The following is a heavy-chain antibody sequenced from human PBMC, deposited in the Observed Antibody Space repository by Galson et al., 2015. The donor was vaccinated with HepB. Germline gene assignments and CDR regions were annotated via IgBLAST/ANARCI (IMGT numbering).Heavy chain of an antibody. Sequence: SLRLSCAASGFTFSSYGMHWVRQAPGKGLEWVSVIWYDGSNKYYADSVKGRFTISKDNSKSTLYLQMNSLRAEDTAVYHCATPRGNYPGRVLDHWGQGILVTVSS. CDR2: IWYDGSNK. V-gene: IGHV3-33*01. CDR1: GFTFSSYG. J-gene: IGHJ4*02. D-gene: IGHD3-10*01. CDR3: ATPRGNYPGRVLDH.